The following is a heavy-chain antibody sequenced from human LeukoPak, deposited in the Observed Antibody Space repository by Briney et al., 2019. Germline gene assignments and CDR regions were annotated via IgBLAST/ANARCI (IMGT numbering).Heavy chain of an antibody. D-gene: IGHD3-16*02. Sequence: GASLRISCKGSGYSFTSYWISWVRQMPGKGLEWMGRIDPSDSYTNYSPSFQGHVTISADKSISTAYLQWSSLKASDTAMYYCARGGRYDYVWGSYRYTYWGQGTLVTVSS. V-gene: IGHV5-10-1*01. CDR3: ARGGRYDYVWGSYRYTY. CDR1: GYSFTSYW. CDR2: IDPSDSYT. J-gene: IGHJ4*02.